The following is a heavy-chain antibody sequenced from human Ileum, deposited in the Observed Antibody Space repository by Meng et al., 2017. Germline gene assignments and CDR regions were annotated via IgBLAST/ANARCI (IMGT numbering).Heavy chain of an antibody. V-gene: IGHV4-61*08. CDR1: GGSVSRAGYQ. D-gene: IGHD1-26*01. J-gene: IGHJ4*02. CDR2: AST. CDR3: ARDHMGSLDY. Sequence: QWQLQGPGPGLVRPSETLSLTCTVSGGSVSRAGYQWGWIRQPPGKGLEWIGYASTNYNPSLKSRVTISLDTSRNQFSLSLSSVTAADTAVYYCARDHMGSLDYWGQGILVTVSS.